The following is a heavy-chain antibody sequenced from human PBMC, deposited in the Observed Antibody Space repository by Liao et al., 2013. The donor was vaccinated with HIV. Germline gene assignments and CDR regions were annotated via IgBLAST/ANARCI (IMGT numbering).Heavy chain of an antibody. CDR3: ARVMKTCSGFDCHHGGINY. CDR2: IGPSGSI. Sequence: QLQLQESGPRLVKPSQTLSLTCSISLGSISSFYWSWIRQAAGKRPECIGRIGPSGSITYNPSLRDRVTMSVDTSKNRFSVQMNSVTAADTAVYYCARVMKTCSGFDCHHGGINYWGEGTLVTVSS. D-gene: IGHD2-15*01. V-gene: IGHV4-4*07. CDR1: LGSISSFY. J-gene: IGHJ4*02.